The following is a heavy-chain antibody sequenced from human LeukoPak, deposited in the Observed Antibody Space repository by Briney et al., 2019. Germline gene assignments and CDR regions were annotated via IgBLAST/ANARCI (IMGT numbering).Heavy chain of an antibody. CDR2: INPKSGGT. D-gene: IGHD4-17*01. CDR1: GYTFTGYY. Sequence: ASVKVSCKASGYTFTGYYMHWVRQAPGQGLEWMGWINPKSGGTNYAQKFQGRVTMTRDTSISTAYMELSRLRSDDTALYYCARDYGDYVFDYWGQGTLVTVSS. CDR3: ARDYGDYVFDY. V-gene: IGHV1-2*02. J-gene: IGHJ4*02.